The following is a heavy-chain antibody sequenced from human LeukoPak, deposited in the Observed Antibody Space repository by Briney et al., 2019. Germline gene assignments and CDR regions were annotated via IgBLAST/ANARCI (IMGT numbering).Heavy chain of an antibody. CDR3: TTGNWGSFSY. J-gene: IGHJ4*02. CDR2: TKSKTDGGTT. CDR1: GFTFSNAW. D-gene: IGHD7-27*01. Sequence: GGSLRLSCAASGFTFSNAWMNWVRQAPGKGLEGVGRTKSKTDGGTTDYAAPVKGRFAISRDDSKHTLYLQVNSLQTEDTAVYYCTTGNWGSFSYWGQGTLVTVSS. V-gene: IGHV3-15*01.